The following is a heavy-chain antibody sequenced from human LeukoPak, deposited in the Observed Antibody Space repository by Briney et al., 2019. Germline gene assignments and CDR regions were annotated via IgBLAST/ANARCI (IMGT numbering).Heavy chain of an antibody. J-gene: IGHJ3*02. D-gene: IGHD1-1*01. CDR1: GGSFSGYY. CDR3: ARDMEPDAFDI. CDR2: ISSSGSTI. V-gene: IGHV3-11*04. Sequence: LSLTCAVYGGSFSGYYWSWIRQPPGKGLEWVSYISSSGSTIYYADSVKGRFTISRDTAKNSLYLQMNSLRAEDTALYYCARDMEPDAFDIWGQGTMVTVSS.